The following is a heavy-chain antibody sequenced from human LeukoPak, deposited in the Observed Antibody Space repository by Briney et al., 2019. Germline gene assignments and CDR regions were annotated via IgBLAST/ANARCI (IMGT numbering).Heavy chain of an antibody. CDR2: INPNSGGT. Sequence: ASVKVSCKASGYTFTGYYMHWVRQAPGQGLEWMGWINPNSGGTNYAQKFQGRVTMTRDTSISTAYMELSRLRSDDTAVYYCAREPYCYDSSGYSYYFDYWGQGTLVTVSS. D-gene: IGHD3-22*01. CDR1: GYTFTGYY. J-gene: IGHJ4*02. CDR3: AREPYCYDSSGYSYYFDY. V-gene: IGHV1-2*02.